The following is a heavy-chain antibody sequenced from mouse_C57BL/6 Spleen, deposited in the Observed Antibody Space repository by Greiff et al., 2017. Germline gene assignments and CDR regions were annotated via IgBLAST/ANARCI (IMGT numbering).Heavy chain of an antibody. V-gene: IGHV5-17*01. D-gene: IGHD2-10*01. CDR1: GFTFSDYG. J-gene: IGHJ4*01. CDR2: ISSGSSTI. Sequence: EVQVVESGGGLVKPGGSLKLSCAASGFTFSDYGMHWVRQAPEKGLEWVAYISSGSSTIYYADTVKGRFTISRDNAKNTLFLQMTSLRSEDTAMYYCARLRAYPYAMDYWGQGTSVTVSS. CDR3: ARLRAYPYAMDY.